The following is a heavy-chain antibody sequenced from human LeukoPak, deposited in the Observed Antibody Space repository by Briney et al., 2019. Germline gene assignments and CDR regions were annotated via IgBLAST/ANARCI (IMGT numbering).Heavy chain of an antibody. J-gene: IGHJ6*02. CDR2: ISSSGNTI. Sequence: GGSLRLSCAASGFAFSDYYMSWIRQAPGKGLEWVSYISSSGNTIYYADSVRGRFTISRDNAENSLHLHMSSLRAEDTAVYYCARLRGYGYHYSGMDVWGQGTTVTVSS. V-gene: IGHV3-11*04. CDR3: ARLRGYGYHYSGMDV. D-gene: IGHD3-16*01. CDR1: GFAFSDYY.